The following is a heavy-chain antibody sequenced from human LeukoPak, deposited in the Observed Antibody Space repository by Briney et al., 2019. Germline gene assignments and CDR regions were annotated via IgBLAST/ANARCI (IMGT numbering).Heavy chain of an antibody. V-gene: IGHV3-23*01. D-gene: IGHD3-16*01. CDR2: ISPSGGIT. CDR3: AKDDAWGRYKD. Sequence: PGGSLRLSCAASGFTFNNYNMNWVRQAPGKGLEWVSGISPSGGITYYTDSVKGRFTISRDNSKNTVSLQMNSLRGEDTAVYYCAKDDAWGRYKDWGQGTLVTVSS. CDR1: GFTFNNYN. J-gene: IGHJ1*01.